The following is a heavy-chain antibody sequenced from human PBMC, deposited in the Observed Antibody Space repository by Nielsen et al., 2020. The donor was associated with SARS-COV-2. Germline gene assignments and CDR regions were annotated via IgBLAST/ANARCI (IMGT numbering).Heavy chain of an antibody. Sequence: WVRQAPGQGLEWMGGIIAILGTANYAQKFQGRVTITADKSTSTVYMELSSLRSEDTAMYYCASAEYEKGIAEDGTVGLDYWGQGTLVTVSS. CDR2: IIAILGTA. CDR3: ASAEYEKGIAEDGTVGLDY. V-gene: IGHV1-69*06. D-gene: IGHD6-13*01. J-gene: IGHJ4*02.